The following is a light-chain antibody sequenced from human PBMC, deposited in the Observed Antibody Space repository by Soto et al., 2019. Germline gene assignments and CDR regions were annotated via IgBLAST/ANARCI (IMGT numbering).Light chain of an antibody. V-gene: IGKV1-39*01. CDR3: QQSYSTTWT. Sequence: DIQMTQSPSSLSASVEDRVIITCRASQSISTYLNWYQQRPGKAPKLLIYAASSLQSGVPSRFSGSGSETHFTLTISSLQPEDFATYSCQQSYSTTWTFGQGTKVDI. J-gene: IGKJ1*01. CDR2: AAS. CDR1: QSISTY.